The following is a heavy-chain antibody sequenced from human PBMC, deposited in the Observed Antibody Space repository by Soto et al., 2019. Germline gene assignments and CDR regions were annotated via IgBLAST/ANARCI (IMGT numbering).Heavy chain of an antibody. Sequence: GGSLRLSCAASGFTFSSYAMSWVRQAPGKGLEWVSAISGSGGSTYYADSMKGRFTISRDNSKNTLYLQMNSLRAGDTAVYYCARSPPGGYHYYYGMDVWGQGTTVTVSS. CDR2: ISGSGGST. V-gene: IGHV3-23*01. CDR3: ARSPPGGYHYYYGMDV. CDR1: GFTFSSYA. J-gene: IGHJ6*02. D-gene: IGHD3-22*01.